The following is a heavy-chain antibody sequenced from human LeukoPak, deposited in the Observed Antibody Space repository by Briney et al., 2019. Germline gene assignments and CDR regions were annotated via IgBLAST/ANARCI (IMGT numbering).Heavy chain of an antibody. J-gene: IGHJ5*02. Sequence: ASVKVSCKASGYTFTNYDISWVRQAPGQGLEWMRWISAYNGNTNYAQKVQGRVTMTTDRSTSSTYMELRSLRSDDTAVYYCARAQQLVHWFDPWGQGTLVTVSS. D-gene: IGHD6-13*01. CDR3: ARAQQLVHWFDP. CDR2: ISAYNGNT. CDR1: GYTFTNYD. V-gene: IGHV1-18*01.